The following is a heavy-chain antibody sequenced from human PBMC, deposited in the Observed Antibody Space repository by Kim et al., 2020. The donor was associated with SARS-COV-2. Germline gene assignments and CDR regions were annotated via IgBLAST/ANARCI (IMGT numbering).Heavy chain of an antibody. D-gene: IGHD3-10*01. Sequence: ASVKVSCKASGYTFTSYAMNWVRQAPGQGLEWMGWINTNTGNPTYAQGFTGRFVFSLDTSVSTAYLQISSLKAEDIAVYYCARDLDYYGSGSYFRDYYYGMDVWGQGTTVTVSS. CDR1: GYTFTSYA. CDR3: ARDLDYYGSGSYFRDYYYGMDV. V-gene: IGHV7-4-1*02. CDR2: INTNTGNP. J-gene: IGHJ6*02.